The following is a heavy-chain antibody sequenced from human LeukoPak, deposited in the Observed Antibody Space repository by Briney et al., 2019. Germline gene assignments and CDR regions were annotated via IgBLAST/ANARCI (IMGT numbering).Heavy chain of an antibody. CDR2: INDSGST. D-gene: IGHD3-3*01. CDR3: ARLRGFLSGYVDI. CDR1: GGSISSYY. Sequence: SETLSLTCTVSGGSISSYYWSWIRQSPGKGLEWLGEINDSGSTNYNPPLKSRVVMSVDTSKKQFSLKLESVTAADTAVYYCARLRGFLSGYVDIWGQGTPVTVSS. V-gene: IGHV4-34*01. J-gene: IGHJ4*02.